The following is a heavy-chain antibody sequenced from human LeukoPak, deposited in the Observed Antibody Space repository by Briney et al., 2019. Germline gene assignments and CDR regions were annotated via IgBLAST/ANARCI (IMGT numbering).Heavy chain of an antibody. CDR1: GGSISSSNW. CDR3: ARQCDYYYYDMDV. Sequence: SGTLSLTCAVSGGSISSSNWWSWVGQPPGKGLEWIGEIYHSGSTNYNPSLKSRVTISVDKTTNQFSLKLSSVTAADTAVYYCARQCDYYYYDMDVWGKGTTVTVSS. J-gene: IGHJ6*04. V-gene: IGHV4-4*02. D-gene: IGHD5/OR15-5a*01. CDR2: IYHSGST.